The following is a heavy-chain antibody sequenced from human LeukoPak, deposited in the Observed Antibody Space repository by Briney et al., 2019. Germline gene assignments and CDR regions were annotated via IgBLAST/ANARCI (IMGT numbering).Heavy chain of an antibody. J-gene: IGHJ5*02. Sequence: SETLSLTCTVSGGSISSSSYYWGWIRQPPGKGLEWIGSIYYSGSTYYNPSLKSRVTISVDTSKNQFSLKLSSVTAADTAVYYCAILTAMITGWFDPWGQGTLVTVSS. CDR3: AILTAMITGWFDP. CDR1: GGSISSSSYY. V-gene: IGHV4-39*07. CDR2: IYYSGST. D-gene: IGHD5-18*01.